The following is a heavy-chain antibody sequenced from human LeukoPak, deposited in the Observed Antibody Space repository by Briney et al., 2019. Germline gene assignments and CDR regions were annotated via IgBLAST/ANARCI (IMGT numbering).Heavy chain of an antibody. D-gene: IGHD3-9*01. CDR1: GGSFSGYY. V-gene: IGHV4-34*01. CDR3: ARTYYDILTGYYLDYYYYMDV. CDR2: INHSGST. J-gene: IGHJ6*03. Sequence: SETLSLTCAVYGGSFSGYYWSWIRQPPGKGLEWIGEINHSGSTNYNPSLKSRVTISVDTSKNQFSLKLSSVTAADTAVYYCARTYYDILTGYYLDYYYYMDVWGKGTTVTISS.